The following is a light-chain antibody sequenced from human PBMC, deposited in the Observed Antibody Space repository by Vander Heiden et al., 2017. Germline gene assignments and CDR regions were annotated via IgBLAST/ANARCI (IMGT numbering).Light chain of an antibody. Sequence: DIQMTQSPSTLSASVGDRVTITCRASQNIIRWLAWYQQKPGEAPNLLISKASSLESGVPSRFSGSGFGTEFTLTISSLQPDDSATYYCQHFASYSWTFGQGTKVEI. CDR2: KAS. CDR1: QNIIRW. J-gene: IGKJ1*01. V-gene: IGKV1-5*03. CDR3: QHFASYSWT.